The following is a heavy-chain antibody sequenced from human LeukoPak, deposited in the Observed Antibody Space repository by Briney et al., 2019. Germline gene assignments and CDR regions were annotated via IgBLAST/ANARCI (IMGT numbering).Heavy chain of an antibody. V-gene: IGHV3-74*01. CDR2: IKSDGSST. CDR1: GFTFSSYW. J-gene: IGHJ3*01. D-gene: IGHD2-2*01. Sequence: GGSLRLSCGASGFTFSSYWMHWVRQAPGKGLVWVSRIKSDGSSTAYADSVKGRFTISRDNAKSTLSLQMNSLRAEDTAVYYCVKEGVVCSSTSCYLVAFDVWGQGTMVTVSS. CDR3: VKEGVVCSSTSCYLVAFDV.